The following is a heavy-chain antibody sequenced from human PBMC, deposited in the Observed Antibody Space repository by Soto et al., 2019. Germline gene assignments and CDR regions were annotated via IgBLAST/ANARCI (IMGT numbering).Heavy chain of an antibody. V-gene: IGHV4-34*01. CDR1: GGSFSSYY. CDR3: ARGHNWNYERLDP. J-gene: IGHJ5*01. CDR2: INHSGST. Sequence: SETLSLTCAVYGGSFSSYYWSWIRQPPGKGLEWIGEINHSGSTNYNPSLKSRVTISVDTSKNQFSLKLSSVTAADTAVYYCARGHNWNYERLDPWGQGTLVTVSS. D-gene: IGHD1-7*01.